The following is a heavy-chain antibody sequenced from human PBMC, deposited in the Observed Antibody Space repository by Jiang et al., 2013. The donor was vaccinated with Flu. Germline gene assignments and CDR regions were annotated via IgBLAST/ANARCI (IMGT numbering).Heavy chain of an antibody. Sequence: AVYGGSFSGYYWSWIRQPPGKGLEWIGEINHSGSTNYNPSLKSRVTISVDTSKNQFSLKLSSVTAADTAVYYCARGRRSSSWYRVGFDYWGQGTLVTVSS. CDR1: GGSFSGYY. D-gene: IGHD6-13*01. CDR3: ARGRRSSSWYRVGFDY. J-gene: IGHJ4*02. CDR2: INHSGST. V-gene: IGHV4-34*01.